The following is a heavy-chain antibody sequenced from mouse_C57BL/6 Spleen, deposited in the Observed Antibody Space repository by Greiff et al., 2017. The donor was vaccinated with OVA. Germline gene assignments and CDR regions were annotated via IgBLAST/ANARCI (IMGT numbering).Heavy chain of an antibody. Sequence: EVKLVESGGGLVQSGRSLRLSCAPSGFTFSDFYMEWVRQAPGKGLEWIAASRNKANDYTTEYSASVKGRFIVSRDTSQSILYLQMNALRAEDTAIYYCARDGGNYPGAYWGQGTLVTVSA. V-gene: IGHV7-1*01. CDR2: SRNKANDYTT. D-gene: IGHD1-1*01. CDR1: GFTFSDFY. J-gene: IGHJ3*01. CDR3: ARDGGNYPGAY.